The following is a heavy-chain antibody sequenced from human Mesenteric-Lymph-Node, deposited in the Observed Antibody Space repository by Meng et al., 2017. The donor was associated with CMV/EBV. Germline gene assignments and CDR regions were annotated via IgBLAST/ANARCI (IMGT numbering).Heavy chain of an antibody. CDR1: GDNVASNTAA. D-gene: IGHD3-10*01. CDR3: ARDRGDHYGMDV. V-gene: IGHV6-1*01. Sequence: SQTPSLTGAISGDNVASNTAAWNWIRLSPSRGLEWLGRTYYRSSWFHDYAPPLKGRITFTPDSSKNQVSLHLNSVTPEDTSVYYCARDRGDHYGMDVWGQGTTVTVSS. CDR2: TYYRSSWFH. J-gene: IGHJ6*02.